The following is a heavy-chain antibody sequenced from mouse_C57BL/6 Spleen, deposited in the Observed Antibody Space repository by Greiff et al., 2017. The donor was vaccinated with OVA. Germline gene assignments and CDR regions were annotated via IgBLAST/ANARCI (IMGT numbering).Heavy chain of an antibody. CDR2: IRNKANGYTT. Sequence: EVKVEESGGGLVQPGGSLSLSCAASGFTFTDYYMSWVRQPPGKALEWLGFIRNKANGYTTEYSASVKGRFTISRDNSQSILYLQMNALRAEDSATYYCASLINWDRYFDVWGTGTTVTVSS. D-gene: IGHD4-1*02. V-gene: IGHV7-3*01. J-gene: IGHJ1*03. CDR3: ASLINWDRYFDV. CDR1: GFTFTDYY.